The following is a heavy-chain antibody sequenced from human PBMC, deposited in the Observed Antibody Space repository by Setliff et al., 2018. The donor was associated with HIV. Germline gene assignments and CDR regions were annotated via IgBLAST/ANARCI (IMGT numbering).Heavy chain of an antibody. CDR3: TTNVVVPAAIDGSDAFDI. CDR2: IKSKTDGGTT. D-gene: IGHD2-2*01. Sequence: LRLSCAASGFTFSSYAMSWVRQAPGKGLEWVGRIKSKTDGGTTDYAAPVKGRFTISRDDSKNTLYLQMNSLKTEDTAVYYCTTNVVVPAAIDGSDAFDIWGQGTMVTVSS. J-gene: IGHJ3*02. CDR1: GFTFSSYA. V-gene: IGHV3-15*01.